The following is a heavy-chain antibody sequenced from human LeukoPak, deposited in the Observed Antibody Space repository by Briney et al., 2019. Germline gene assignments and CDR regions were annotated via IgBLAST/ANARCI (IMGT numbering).Heavy chain of an antibody. CDR2: IQYDAIDI. CDR1: GIPFTRNG. Sequence: GGSLRLSCAASGIPFTRNGMHWVRQAPGKGLEWAAFIQYDAIDIKYGDSVKGRFTISRDNSKNTLYLQMNSLTTEDTAVYYCAREAGTVVIGRFDPWGQGTLVTVSS. CDR3: AREAGTVVIGRFDP. V-gene: IGHV3-30*02. J-gene: IGHJ5*02. D-gene: IGHD2-15*01.